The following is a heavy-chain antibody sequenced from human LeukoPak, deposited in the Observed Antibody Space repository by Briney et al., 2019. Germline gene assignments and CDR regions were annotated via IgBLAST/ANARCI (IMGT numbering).Heavy chain of an antibody. Sequence: GESLKISGKGSGYSFASYWIGWVRQMPEKGLEWMGIIYPGDSDTTYSPSFQGQVTISADKSISTAYLQRSSLQASDTAMYYCARQRSRGYFDYWGQGTLVTVSS. CDR1: GYSFASYW. V-gene: IGHV5-51*01. D-gene: IGHD6-13*01. CDR3: ARQRSRGYFDY. CDR2: IYPGDSDT. J-gene: IGHJ4*02.